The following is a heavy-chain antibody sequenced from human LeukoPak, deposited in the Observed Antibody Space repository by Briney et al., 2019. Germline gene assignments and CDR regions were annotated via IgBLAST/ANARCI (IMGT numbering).Heavy chain of an antibody. J-gene: IGHJ4*02. CDR1: GFTFSSYA. CDR2: ISSSSSSI. Sequence: GGSLRLSCAASGFTFSSYAMSWVRQAPGKGLEWVSSISSSSSSIYYADSVKGRFTISRDNAKNSLYLQMNSLGAEDTAVYYCVRDGCSSTSCYSVNDYWGQGTLVTVSS. V-gene: IGHV3-21*01. CDR3: VRDGCSSTSCYSVNDY. D-gene: IGHD2-2*02.